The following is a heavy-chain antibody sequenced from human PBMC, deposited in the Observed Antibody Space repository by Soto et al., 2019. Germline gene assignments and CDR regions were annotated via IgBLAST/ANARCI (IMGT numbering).Heavy chain of an antibody. J-gene: IGHJ4*02. CDR3: ARAVAGRFDY. Sequence: SLSLSCAASGFTFSNFGLNWVRQAPGKGLEWVAVIWYDGSNKYYADSVKGRFTISRDNSKNTLYLQMNSLRAEDTAVYYCARAVAGRFDYWGQGTLVSVSS. CDR1: GFTFSNFG. V-gene: IGHV3-33*08. CDR2: IWYDGSNK. D-gene: IGHD6-19*01.